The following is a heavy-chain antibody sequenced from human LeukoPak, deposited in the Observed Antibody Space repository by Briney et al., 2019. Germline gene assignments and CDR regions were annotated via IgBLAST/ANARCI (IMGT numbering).Heavy chain of an antibody. Sequence: PGGSLRLSCAASGFIFTNYFMSWVRQAPGKGLVWVSRIYTDGSSTNYADSVKGRFTISRDNAKNTLYLQMNSLRGEDTAVYYCARGASNRFDYWGQGTLVTVSS. D-gene: IGHD1-14*01. CDR3: ARGASNRFDY. V-gene: IGHV3-74*01. CDR1: GFIFTNYF. CDR2: IYTDGSST. J-gene: IGHJ4*02.